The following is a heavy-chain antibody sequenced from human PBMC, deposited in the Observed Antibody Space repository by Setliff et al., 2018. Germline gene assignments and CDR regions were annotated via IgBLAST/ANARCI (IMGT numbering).Heavy chain of an antibody. Sequence: PGESLKISCNESRDSFTNSWIIWVRQVPGKGLEWMGMIFPADADTRYNPSFKGQVTMSLDRSINTAYLQWDSLKASDTAIYYCAQKHQRASWALDPWGRGTLVTVSS. V-gene: IGHV5-51*01. CDR1: RDSFTNSW. D-gene: IGHD2-2*01. J-gene: IGHJ5*02. CDR2: IFPADADT. CDR3: AQKHQRASWALDP.